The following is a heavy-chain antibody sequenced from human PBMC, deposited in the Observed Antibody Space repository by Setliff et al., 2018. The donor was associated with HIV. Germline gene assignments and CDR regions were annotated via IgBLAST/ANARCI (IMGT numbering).Heavy chain of an antibody. D-gene: IGHD3-3*01. Sequence: PGGSLRLSCAASGFTFSSYAMSWVRQAPGKGLEWVANIKQDGSEKYCVDSVKGRFTISRDNARNSLYLQMTSLRAEDSGVYYCARSPQVTIFGIKIKPPGGPDLWGQGTTVTVSS. J-gene: IGHJ6*02. CDR2: IKQDGSEK. V-gene: IGHV3-7*01. CDR1: GFTFSSYA. CDR3: ARSPQVTIFGIKIKPPGGPDL.